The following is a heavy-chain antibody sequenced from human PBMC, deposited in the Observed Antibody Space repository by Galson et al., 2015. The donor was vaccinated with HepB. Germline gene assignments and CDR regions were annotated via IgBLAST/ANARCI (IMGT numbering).Heavy chain of an antibody. CDR3: SRLAAGATGEYDYYGLDV. V-gene: IGHV3-73*01. D-gene: IGHD6-13*01. CDR2: IRSEAHSYAT. J-gene: IGHJ6*02. Sequence: SLRLSCAASGFTFSGSAMHWVRQASGKGLEWVGRIRSEAHSYATAYAASVKGRFTIFRDDSKNMAYLQLNSLKTEDTAVYYCSRLAAGATGEYDYYGLDVWGQGTTVTVSS. CDR1: GFTFSGSA.